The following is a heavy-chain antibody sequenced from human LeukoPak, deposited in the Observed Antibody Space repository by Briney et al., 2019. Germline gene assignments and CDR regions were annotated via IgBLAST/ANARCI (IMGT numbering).Heavy chain of an antibody. CDR1: GGSISSSSYY. Sequence: SETLSLTCTVSGGSISSSSYYWGWIRQPPGKGLEWIGSVYYSGNTYYNSSLRSRVTISVDTSKNQFSLKLSSVTAADTAIYYCTREYGFMTTVFHAFDIWGQGTMVTVSS. CDR2: VYYSGNT. CDR3: TREYGFMTTVFHAFDI. J-gene: IGHJ3*02. V-gene: IGHV4-39*07. D-gene: IGHD4-17*01.